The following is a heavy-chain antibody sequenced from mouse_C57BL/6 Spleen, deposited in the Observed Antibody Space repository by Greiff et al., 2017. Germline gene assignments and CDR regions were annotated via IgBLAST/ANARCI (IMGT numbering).Heavy chain of an antibody. V-gene: IGHV1-22*01. CDR3: ARHGSSSYYAMDY. CDR2: INPNNGGT. J-gene: IGHJ4*01. CDR1: GYTFTDYN. D-gene: IGHD1-1*01. Sequence: EVKLQESGPELVKPGASVKMSCKASGYTFTDYNMHWVKQSHGKSLEWIGYINPNNGGTSYNQKFKGKATLTVNKSSSTAYMELRSLTSEDSAVYYCARHGSSSYYAMDYWGQGTSVTVSS.